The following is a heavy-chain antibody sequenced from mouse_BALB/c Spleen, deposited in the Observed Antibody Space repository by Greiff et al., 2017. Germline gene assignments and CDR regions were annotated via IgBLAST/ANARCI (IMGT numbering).Heavy chain of an antibody. Sequence: QVHVKQSGPGLVAPSQSLSITCTVSGFSLTSYGVHWVRQPPGKGLEWLGVIWAGGSTNYNSALMSRLSISKDNSKSQVFLKMNSLQTDDTAMYYCARSTMITGFAYWGQGTLVTVSA. CDR3: ARSTMITGFAY. J-gene: IGHJ3*01. D-gene: IGHD2-4*01. CDR2: IWAGGST. CDR1: GFSLTSYG. V-gene: IGHV2-9*02.